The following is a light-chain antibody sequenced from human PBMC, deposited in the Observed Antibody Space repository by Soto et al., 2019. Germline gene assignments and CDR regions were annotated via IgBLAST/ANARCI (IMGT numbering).Light chain of an antibody. CDR1: SSDIGGYKY. CDR2: EVS. J-gene: IGLJ3*02. V-gene: IGLV2-14*01. CDR3: TSYSRYRVLV. Sequence: QSALTQPASVSGSLGQSITISCTGTSSDIGGYKYVSWYQQHPGKAPKLKIFEVSNRPSGVSDRFSGSNSGNTASLTISGLQAEDEADYYCTSYSRYRVLVFGGGTKVTVL.